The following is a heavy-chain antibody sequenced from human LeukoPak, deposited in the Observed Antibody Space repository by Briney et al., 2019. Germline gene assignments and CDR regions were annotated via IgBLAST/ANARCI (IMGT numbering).Heavy chain of an antibody. CDR3: ARGMYYYDGSGDY. D-gene: IGHD3-22*01. CDR1: GGSISSDY. V-gene: IGHV4-59*08. J-gene: IGHJ4*02. Sequence: SETLSLTCTVSGGSISSDYWNWIRQPPGMGLEWIAYINYNGATNYNPSLKSRVTISVDTSKNQFSLKLSSVTAADTAVYYCARGMYYYDGSGDYWGQGTLVTVSS. CDR2: INYNGAT.